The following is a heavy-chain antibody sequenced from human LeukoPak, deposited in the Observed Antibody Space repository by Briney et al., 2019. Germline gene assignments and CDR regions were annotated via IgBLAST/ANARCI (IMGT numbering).Heavy chain of an antibody. Sequence: GGSLRLSCATSEFTFSSYAMNGVRQSPGKGLQCVSSITGSGGSTYYADSVEGRFTISRDNLKNPLYLQMNSLRAEDTAVYYCAKPFFGFSYGKIDYWGQGALVTVSS. D-gene: IGHD5-18*01. CDR1: EFTFSSYA. V-gene: IGHV3-23*01. CDR3: AKPFFGFSYGKIDY. J-gene: IGHJ4*02. CDR2: ITGSGGST.